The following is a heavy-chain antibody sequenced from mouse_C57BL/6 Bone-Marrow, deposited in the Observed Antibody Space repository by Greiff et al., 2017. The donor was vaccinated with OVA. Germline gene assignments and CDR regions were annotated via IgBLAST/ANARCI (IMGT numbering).Heavy chain of an antibody. V-gene: IGHV5-6*01. CDR2: ISSGGSYT. CDR1: GFTFSSYG. J-gene: IGHJ4*01. CDR3: ASLDGSPYAMDY. D-gene: IGHD1-1*01. Sequence: EVQLVESGGDLVKPGGSLKLSCAASGFTFSSYGMSWVRQTPDKRLEWVATISSGGSYTYYPDSVKGRFTITRDNAKNTLYLPISSLKSEDTAMYYWASLDGSPYAMDYWGQGTSVTVSS.